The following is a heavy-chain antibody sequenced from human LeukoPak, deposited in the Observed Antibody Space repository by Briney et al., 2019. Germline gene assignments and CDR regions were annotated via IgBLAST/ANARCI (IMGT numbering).Heavy chain of an antibody. Sequence: GGSLRLSCAASGFTFSSCAMHWVRQAPGKGLEWVAVISYDGSNKYYADSVKGRFTISRDNSKNTLYLQMNSLRAEDTAVYYCAKDRGLLNAFDIWGQGTMVTVSS. J-gene: IGHJ3*02. D-gene: IGHD3-10*01. V-gene: IGHV3-30-3*01. CDR3: AKDRGLLNAFDI. CDR1: GFTFSSCA. CDR2: ISYDGSNK.